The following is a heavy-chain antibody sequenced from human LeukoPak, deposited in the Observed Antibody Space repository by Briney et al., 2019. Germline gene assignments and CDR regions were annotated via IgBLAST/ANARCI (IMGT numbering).Heavy chain of an antibody. V-gene: IGHV4-59*01. Sequence: PSETLSLTCTVSGGSISSYYWSWIRQPPGKGLEWIGYIYYSGSTNYNPSLKSRVTISVDTSKNQFSLKLSSVTAADTAVYYCARVSSNDNLTGYFDYWGQGTLVTVSS. CDR2: IYYSGST. CDR1: GGSISSYY. J-gene: IGHJ4*02. CDR3: ARVSSNDNLTGYFDY. D-gene: IGHD3-9*01.